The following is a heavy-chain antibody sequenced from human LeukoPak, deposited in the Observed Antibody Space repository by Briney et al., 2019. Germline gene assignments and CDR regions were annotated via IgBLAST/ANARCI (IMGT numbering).Heavy chain of an antibody. D-gene: IGHD6-13*01. J-gene: IGHJ4*02. CDR2: ISTSGSTI. CDR3: ARVRAAAVPYYFDY. CDR1: GFTFSTYE. Sequence: GGSLRLSCAASGFTFSTYEMNWVRQAPGKGLEWVSYISTSGSTIYYADSVKGRFTISRDNAKNSLYLQMNSLRAEDTAVYYCARVRAAAVPYYFDYWGQGTLVTVSS. V-gene: IGHV3-48*03.